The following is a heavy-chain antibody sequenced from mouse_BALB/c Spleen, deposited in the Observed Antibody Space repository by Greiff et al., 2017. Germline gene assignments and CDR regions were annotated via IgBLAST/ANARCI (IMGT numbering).Heavy chain of an antibody. Sequence: EVQLVESGGGLVKPGGSLKLSCAASGFTFSSYAMSWVRQTPEKRLEWVASISSGGSTYYPDSVKGRFTISRDNARNILYLQMSSLRSEDTAMYYCAVYYDYFFDYWGQGTTLTVSS. D-gene: IGHD2-4*01. J-gene: IGHJ2*01. CDR3: AVYYDYFFDY. CDR1: GFTFSSYA. CDR2: ISSGGST. V-gene: IGHV5-6-5*01.